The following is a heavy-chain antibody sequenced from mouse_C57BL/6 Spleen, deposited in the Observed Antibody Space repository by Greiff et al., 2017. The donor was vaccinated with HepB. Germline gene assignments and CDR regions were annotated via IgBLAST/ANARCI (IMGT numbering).Heavy chain of an antibody. J-gene: IGHJ4*01. CDR3: ARGNLVAPYYSMDY. Sequence: EVKLMESGPGLVKPSQSLSLTCSVTGYSITSGYYWNWIRQFPGNKLEWMGYISYDGSNNYNPSLKNRISITRDTSKNQFFLKLNSVTTEDTATYYCARGNLVAPYYSMDYWGQGTSVTVSS. CDR2: ISYDGSN. D-gene: IGHD1-1*01. V-gene: IGHV3-6*01. CDR1: GYSITSGYY.